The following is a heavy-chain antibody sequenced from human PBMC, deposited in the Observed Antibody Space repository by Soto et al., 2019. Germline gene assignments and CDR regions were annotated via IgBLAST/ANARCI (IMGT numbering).Heavy chain of an antibody. CDR2: INSDGSNT. Sequence: VGSLRLSCAASGFTFSSYWMHWVRQAPGKGLVWVSLINSDGSNTCYADSVKGRFIISRDNSDNTLYLQMNSLRAEDTAVYYCATRGGLLRYFDWSSGSDAFDIWGQGTMVTVS. J-gene: IGHJ3*02. V-gene: IGHV3-74*01. D-gene: IGHD3-9*01. CDR3: ATRGGLLRYFDWSSGSDAFDI. CDR1: GFTFSSYW.